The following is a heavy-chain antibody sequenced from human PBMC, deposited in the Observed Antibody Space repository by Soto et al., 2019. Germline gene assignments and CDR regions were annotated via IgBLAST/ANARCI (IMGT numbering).Heavy chain of an antibody. V-gene: IGHV3-23*01. D-gene: IGHD6-6*01. CDR2: ISGSGGST. CDR3: AKQGTRRYSSSSFGY. J-gene: IGHJ4*02. CDR1: GFTFSSYA. Sequence: GGSLRVSCAASGFTFSSYAMSWVRQAPWKGLEWVSAISGSGGSTYYADSVKGRFTISRDNSKNTLYLQMNSLRAEDTAVYYCAKQGTRRYSSSSFGYWGQGTLVTVSS.